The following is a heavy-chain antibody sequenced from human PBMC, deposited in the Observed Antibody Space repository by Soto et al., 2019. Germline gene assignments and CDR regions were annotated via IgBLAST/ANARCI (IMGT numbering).Heavy chain of an antibody. D-gene: IGHD3-10*01. J-gene: IGHJ6*02. CDR1: GFTFGDYW. CDR2: MNQDGNER. V-gene: IGHV3-7*05. CDR3: ASLRISSAVDV. Sequence: EVQLVESGGGLVQPGGSLRLSCGVSGFTFGDYWMTWVRQAPGKGLEWVANMNQDGNERFYVDSVKGRFTISRDKAKNSLYLQRSSLRAEDTAVYYCASLRISSAVDVWGQGTTVTVSS.